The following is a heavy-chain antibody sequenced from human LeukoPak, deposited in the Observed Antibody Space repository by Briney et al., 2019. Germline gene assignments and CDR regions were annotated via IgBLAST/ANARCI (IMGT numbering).Heavy chain of an antibody. J-gene: IGHJ4*02. CDR3: ASKSTGYSSSWRLDGFDY. CDR1: GGTFSSYA. Sequence: SVKVSCKASGGTFSSYAISWVRQAPGQGLEWMGRIIPIFGTANYAQKFQGRVTITTDESTSTAYMELSSLRSEDTAVYYCASKSTGYSSSWRLDGFDYWGQGTLVTVSS. D-gene: IGHD6-13*01. CDR2: IIPIFGTA. V-gene: IGHV1-69*05.